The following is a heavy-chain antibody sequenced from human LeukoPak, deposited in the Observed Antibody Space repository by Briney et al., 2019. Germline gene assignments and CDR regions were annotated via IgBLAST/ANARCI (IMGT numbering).Heavy chain of an antibody. Sequence: GGSLRLSCAASGVMFSDFYMSWIRQAPGKGLEWVSYISTGSSRIYYADSVKGRFTISRDNAKNSLYLQMNSLRAEDTAVYYCARNNHYYSSDYPAYFDYWGQGSLVTVSS. CDR2: ISTGSSRI. D-gene: IGHD3-22*01. CDR3: ARNNHYYSSDYPAYFDY. CDR1: GVMFSDFY. J-gene: IGHJ4*02. V-gene: IGHV3-11*04.